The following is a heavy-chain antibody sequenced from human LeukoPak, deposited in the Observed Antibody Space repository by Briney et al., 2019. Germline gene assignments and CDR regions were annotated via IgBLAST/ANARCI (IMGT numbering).Heavy chain of an antibody. CDR2: IKEDGSDK. D-gene: IGHD3-10*02. CDR1: GFTFSSYE. J-gene: IGHJ6*04. Sequence: GGSLRLSCAASGFTFSSYEMSWVRQAPGKGLEWVANIKEDGSDKYYVDSVKGRFTISRDNSKNSLYLQMNSLRAEDTAVYYCAELGITMIGGVWGKGTTVTISS. V-gene: IGHV3-7*01. CDR3: AELGITMIGGV.